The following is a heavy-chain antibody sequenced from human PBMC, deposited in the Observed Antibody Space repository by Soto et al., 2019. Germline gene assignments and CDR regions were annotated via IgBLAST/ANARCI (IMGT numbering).Heavy chain of an antibody. J-gene: IGHJ4*02. CDR1: GDSVSSNSAA. CDR3: ARVNTRLYCSSTSCLETFDY. Sequence: PSQTLSLTCAISGDSVSSNSAAWNWIRQSPSRGLEWLGRTYYRSKWYNDYAVSVKSRITINPDTSKNQFSLQLNSVTPEDTAVYYCARVNTRLYCSSTSCLETFDYWGQGTLVTAPQ. V-gene: IGHV6-1*01. D-gene: IGHD2-2*01. CDR2: TYYRSKWYN.